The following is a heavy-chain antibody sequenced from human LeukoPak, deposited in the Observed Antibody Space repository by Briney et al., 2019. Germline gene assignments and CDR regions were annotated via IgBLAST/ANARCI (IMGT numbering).Heavy chain of an antibody. CDR1: GGSFSGYY. V-gene: IGHV4-34*01. D-gene: IGHD4-23*01. CDR2: INHSGST. CDR3: ARVVGKGIDY. J-gene: IGHJ4*02. Sequence: SETLPLTCAVYGGSFSGYYWSWIRQPPGEGLEWIGEINHSGSTNYNPSLKSRVTISVDTSKNQFSLKLSSVTAADTAVYYCARVVGKGIDYWGQGTLVTVSS.